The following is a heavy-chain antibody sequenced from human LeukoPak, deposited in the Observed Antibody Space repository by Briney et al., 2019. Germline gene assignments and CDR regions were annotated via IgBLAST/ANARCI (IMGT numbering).Heavy chain of an antibody. CDR2: IGGSVGSM. V-gene: IGHV3-23*01. J-gene: IGHJ4*02. CDR3: AKRGNSWDLFDY. CDR1: GFTFSSYV. D-gene: IGHD6-13*01. Sequence: GGSLRLSCAASGFTFSSYVVSWVRQAPGKGLEWVSNIGGSVGSMFYAASVKGRFAISRDNSKNTLFLQMNNLRVEDTAVYYCAKRGNSWDLFDYWGQGTLVTVSS.